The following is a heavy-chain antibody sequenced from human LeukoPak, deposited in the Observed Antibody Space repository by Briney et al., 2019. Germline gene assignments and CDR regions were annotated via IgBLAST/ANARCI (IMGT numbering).Heavy chain of an antibody. CDR2: IYYSGST. CDR3: ARDRGHYDFWSGNNWFDP. Sequence: PSETLSLTCTVSGGSISSYYWSCIRQPPGKGLEWIGYIYYSGSTNYNPSLKSRVTISVDTSKNQFSLKLSSVTAADTAVYYCARDRGHYDFWSGNNWFDPWGQGTLVTVSS. D-gene: IGHD3-3*01. V-gene: IGHV4-59*01. J-gene: IGHJ5*02. CDR1: GGSISSYY.